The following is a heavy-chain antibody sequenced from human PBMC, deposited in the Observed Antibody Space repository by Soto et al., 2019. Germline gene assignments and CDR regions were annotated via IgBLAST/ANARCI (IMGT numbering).Heavy chain of an antibody. Sequence: PGGSLRLSCAASGFTFSDYYMSWIRQAPGKGLEWVSYISSSSSYTNYADSVKGRFTISRDNSKNTLYLQMNSLRAEDTAVYYCARGGGYSGYDYGRYFDYWGQGTLVTVSS. CDR3: ARGGGYSGYDYGRYFDY. V-gene: IGHV3-11*06. CDR1: GFTFSDYY. CDR2: ISSSSSYT. D-gene: IGHD5-12*01. J-gene: IGHJ4*02.